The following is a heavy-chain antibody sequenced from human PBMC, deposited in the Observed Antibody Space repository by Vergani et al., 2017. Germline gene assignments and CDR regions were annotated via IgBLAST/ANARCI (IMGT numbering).Heavy chain of an antibody. CDR2: VISKKDGGRA. CDR1: GLNFNDAW. CDR3: STYNEDASFS. Sequence: EVQLVESGGGLLKPGDHVRLSCAVSGLNFNDAWMTWVRQAPGKGLEWLGRVISKKDGGRADYSPHVKGTITISRDESKSTIYLDMNSLRIEDTATYYGSTYNEDASFSWGPETRVTVSS. J-gene: IGHJ4*02. D-gene: IGHD5-24*01. V-gene: IGHV3-15*01.